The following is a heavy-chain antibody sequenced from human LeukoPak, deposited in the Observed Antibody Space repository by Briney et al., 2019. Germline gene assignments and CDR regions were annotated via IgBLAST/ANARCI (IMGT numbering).Heavy chain of an antibody. Sequence: GSLRLSCAASGFSFAGYGMSWVRQAPGKGLEWISTSGISGGTYYVDSVKGRFTISRDKSKNTLYLQMNSLGVEDTALYYCAKRGDRPMYYFHHWGQGTLVTVSS. J-gene: IGHJ4*02. D-gene: IGHD2-21*02. CDR1: GFSFAGYG. CDR3: AKRGDRPMYYFHH. V-gene: IGHV3-23*01. CDR2: SGISGGT.